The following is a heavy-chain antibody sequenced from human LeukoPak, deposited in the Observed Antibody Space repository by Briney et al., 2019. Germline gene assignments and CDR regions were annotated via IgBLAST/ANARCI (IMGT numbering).Heavy chain of an antibody. V-gene: IGHV1-69*05. D-gene: IGHD2-2*01. CDR2: IIPIFGTA. CDR1: GGTFSSYA. CDR3: ARDSPAAMGGCDY. J-gene: IGHJ4*02. Sequence: SVKVSCKASGGTFSSYAISWVRQAPGQGLEWMGGIIPIFGTANYAQKFQGRVTITTDESTSTAYMELSSLRSEDTAVYYCARDSPAAMGGCDYWGQGTLVTVSS.